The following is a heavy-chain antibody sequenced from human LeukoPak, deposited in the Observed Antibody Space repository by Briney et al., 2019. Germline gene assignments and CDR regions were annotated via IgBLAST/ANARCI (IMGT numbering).Heavy chain of an antibody. CDR2: ISAYNGNT. CDR1: GYTFTSYG. V-gene: IGHV1-18*01. Sequence: AAVKVSCKASGYTFTSYGIRWVRQAPAQGLEWMGWISAYNGNTNYAQKLQGRVTMTTDTSTSTAYVELRSLRSDDTAVYCCARLYCDSSGYSNYFDCWGQGTLVTVSS. D-gene: IGHD3-22*01. J-gene: IGHJ4*02. CDR3: ARLYCDSSGYSNYFDC.